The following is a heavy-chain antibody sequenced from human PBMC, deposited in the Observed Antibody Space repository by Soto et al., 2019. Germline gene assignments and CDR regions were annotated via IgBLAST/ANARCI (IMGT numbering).Heavy chain of an antibody. CDR1: GGSVSSDSYY. D-gene: IGHD1-1*01. CDR3: ARDFGGWNGRSCCYHGLDV. V-gene: IGHV4-61*01. J-gene: IGHJ6*02. CDR2: IYHDGST. Sequence: SETLSLTCTVSGGSVSSDSYYWSWIRQPPGKGLEWIGYIYHDGSTNHNPSLKSRVTISVHTSKTQFSLKLSSVTAADTAVYYCARDFGGWNGRSCCYHGLDVWGQGTTVTVSS.